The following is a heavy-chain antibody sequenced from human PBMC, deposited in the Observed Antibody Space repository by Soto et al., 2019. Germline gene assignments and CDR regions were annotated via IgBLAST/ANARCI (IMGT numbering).Heavy chain of an antibody. CDR1: GGSFTSNNW. CDR3: GSRAPGTSVDY. D-gene: IGHD1-7*01. Sequence: SETLSLTCAVSGGSFTSNNWWTWVRQPPGQGLEWIGEIYRTGSTNYNPSLKSRATISLDTREKRIPLKVPPRPTTDTAVCYGGSRAPGTSVDYAGQETLVPVSS. CDR2: IYRTGST. J-gene: IGHJ4*02. V-gene: IGHV4-4*02.